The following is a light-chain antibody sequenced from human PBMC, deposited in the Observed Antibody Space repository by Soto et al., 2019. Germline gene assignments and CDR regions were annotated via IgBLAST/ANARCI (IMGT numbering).Light chain of an antibody. CDR1: GSSIGTNT. CDR3: AAWDGSLNNVL. V-gene: IGLV1-44*01. Sequence: QAVVTQPPSASGTPGQRVTISCSGSGSSIGTNTVNWYRQLPGTAPKLLIYGDNQRPSGVPDRFSGYKSGTSASLAISGLRSEDEAEYYCAAWDGSLNNVLFGGGTQLTVL. J-gene: IGLJ2*01. CDR2: GDN.